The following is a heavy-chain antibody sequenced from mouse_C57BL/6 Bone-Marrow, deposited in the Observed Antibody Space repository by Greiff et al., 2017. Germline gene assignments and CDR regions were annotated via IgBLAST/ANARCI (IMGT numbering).Heavy chain of an antibody. Sequence: VQLQQSGAELARPGASVKLSCKASGYTFTSYGISWVKQRTGQGLEWIGEIYPRSGNTYYNEKFKGKATLTADTSSSTAYMELRSLTSEDSAVYFCARGGYDYDGFAYWGQGTLVTVSA. CDR2: IYPRSGNT. CDR3: ARGGYDYDGFAY. V-gene: IGHV1-81*01. J-gene: IGHJ3*01. CDR1: GYTFTSYG. D-gene: IGHD2-4*01.